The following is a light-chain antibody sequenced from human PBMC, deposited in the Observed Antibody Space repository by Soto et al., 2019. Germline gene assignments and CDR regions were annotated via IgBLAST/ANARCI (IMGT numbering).Light chain of an antibody. Sequence: EIVFTQSPGTLSLSPGERFTLSCRASQSLSGHYLAWYQQKPGQAPRFLIYGAANRATGIPDRFSGGGSGTDFALTINRLEPEDCAVYYCQQYGHSPITFGQGTRLEIK. CDR2: GAA. CDR1: QSLSGHY. J-gene: IGKJ5*01. CDR3: QQYGHSPIT. V-gene: IGKV3-20*01.